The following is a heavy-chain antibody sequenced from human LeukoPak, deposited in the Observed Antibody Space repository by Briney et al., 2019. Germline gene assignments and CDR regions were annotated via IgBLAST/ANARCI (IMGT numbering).Heavy chain of an antibody. CDR1: GFTFNSYP. D-gene: IGHD6-6*01. V-gene: IGHV3-23*01. Sequence: GGSLRLSCAASGFTFNSYPMSWVRQAPWETLQWVSGISDSGGNTYYADSVRGRFTISRDNSKHTLYLQMNSLRAEDTAVYYCARHRSSWLIDYWGQGTLVTVSS. CDR2: ISDSGGNT. J-gene: IGHJ4*02. CDR3: ARHRSSWLIDY.